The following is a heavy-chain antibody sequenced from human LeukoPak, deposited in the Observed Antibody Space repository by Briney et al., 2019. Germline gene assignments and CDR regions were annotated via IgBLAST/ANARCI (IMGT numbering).Heavy chain of an antibody. CDR3: ARATVVRGGSDY. V-gene: IGHV3-7*03. CDR1: GFTFSSYA. D-gene: IGHD4-23*01. Sequence: GGSLRLSCAASGFTFSSYAMSWVRQAPGKGLEWVANIKQDGSQKYYVDSVKGRFTISRDNSKNTLYLQMNSLRAEDTAVYYCARATVVRGGSDYWGQGTLVTVSS. J-gene: IGHJ4*02. CDR2: IKQDGSQK.